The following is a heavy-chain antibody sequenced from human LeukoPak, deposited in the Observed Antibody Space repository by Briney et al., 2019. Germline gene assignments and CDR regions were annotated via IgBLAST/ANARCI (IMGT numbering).Heavy chain of an antibody. CDR2: INHSGST. CDR1: GGSFSGYY. V-gene: IGHV4-34*01. J-gene: IGHJ3*02. D-gene: IGHD3-9*01. CDR3: ARRLILTGHYWRLYAFDI. Sequence: PSETLSLTCAVYGGSFSGYYWSWIRQPPGKGLEWIGEINHSGSTNYNPSLKSRVTISVDTSKNQFSLKLSSVTAADTAVYYCARRLILTGHYWRLYAFDIWGQGTMVTVSS.